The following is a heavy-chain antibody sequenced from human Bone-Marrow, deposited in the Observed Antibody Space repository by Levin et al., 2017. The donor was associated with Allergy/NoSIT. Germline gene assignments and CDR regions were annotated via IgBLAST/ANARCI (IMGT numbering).Heavy chain of an antibody. J-gene: IGHJ3*01. CDR3: AILTHYYDSSGPHSFDV. V-gene: IGHV1-2*02. D-gene: IGHD3-22*01. CDR1: GYIFTDYY. CDR2: VNPKTGGT. Sequence: ASVKVSCEASGYIFTDYYIHWVRQAPGQGLEWMGWVNPKTGGTHYIQKFEGRVTMTRDASLSTAYMELSRLTSDGTAVYFCAILTHYYDSSGPHSFDVCGQGTMVTVTS.